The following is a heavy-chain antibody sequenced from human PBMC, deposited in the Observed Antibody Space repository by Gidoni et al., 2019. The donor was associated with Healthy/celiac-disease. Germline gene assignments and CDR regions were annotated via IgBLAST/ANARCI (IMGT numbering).Heavy chain of an antibody. Sequence: GWIRQPPGKGLEWIGSIYYSGSTYYNPSLKSRVTISVDTSKNQFSLKLSSVTAADTAVYYCAGWYYYDSSFDPWGQGTLVTVSS. V-gene: IGHV4-39*01. CDR2: IYYSGST. CDR3: AGWYYYDSSFDP. J-gene: IGHJ5*02. D-gene: IGHD3-22*01.